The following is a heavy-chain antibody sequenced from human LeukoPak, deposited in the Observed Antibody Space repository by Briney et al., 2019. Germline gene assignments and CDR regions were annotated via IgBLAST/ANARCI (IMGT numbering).Heavy chain of an antibody. CDR2: SNASNGNT. J-gene: IGHJ3*02. Sequence: ASVKVSCKASVYTFTNYAMHWVRQAPGQRLEWMGWSNASNGNTKCSQKFQCRVTVTTVTSATTAYMELSSLRSEATAVYYCARDTRAYTHASSGYYELSGAFDISGPGTTVTASS. D-gene: IGHD3-22*01. CDR1: VYTFTNYA. V-gene: IGHV1-3*01. CDR3: ARDTRAYTHASSGYYELSGAFDI.